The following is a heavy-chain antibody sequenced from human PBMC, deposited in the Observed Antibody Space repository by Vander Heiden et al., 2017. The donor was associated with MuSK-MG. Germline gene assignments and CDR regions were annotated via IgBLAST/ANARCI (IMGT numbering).Heavy chain of an antibody. Sequence: EVQLVESGGGLVQPGGSLRLSCAASGFTFSEHYMDWVRQVPGKGLELVGRTRNKANSYTTEYAASVKGRFTISRDDSKNSVYLQMNSLKTEDTAVYYCVRDMGGSYQGLFDYWGQGTLVTVSS. D-gene: IGHD1-26*01. CDR2: TRNKANSYTT. V-gene: IGHV3-72*01. CDR1: GFTFSEHY. CDR3: VRDMGGSYQGLFDY. J-gene: IGHJ4*02.